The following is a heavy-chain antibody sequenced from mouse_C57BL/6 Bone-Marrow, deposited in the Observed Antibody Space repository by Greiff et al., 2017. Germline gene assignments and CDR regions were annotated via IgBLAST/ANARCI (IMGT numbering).Heavy chain of an antibody. CDR3: VRPGVYYDYWYFDV. CDR1: GFSFNTYA. D-gene: IGHD2-4*01. J-gene: IGHJ1*03. Sequence: EVQGVESGGGLVQPKGSLKLSCAASGFSFNTYAMNWVRQAPGKGLEWVARIRSKSNNYATYYADSVKDRFTISRDDSESMLYLQMNNLKTEDTAMYYCVRPGVYYDYWYFDVWGTGTTVTVSS. V-gene: IGHV10-1*01. CDR2: IRSKSNNYAT.